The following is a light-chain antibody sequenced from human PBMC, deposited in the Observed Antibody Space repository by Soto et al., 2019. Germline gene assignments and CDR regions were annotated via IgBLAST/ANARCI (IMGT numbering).Light chain of an antibody. V-gene: IGLV4-69*01. CDR1: IGHSGFA. CDR2: LNNDGSL. CDR3: QTWGTVPV. J-gene: IGLJ7*01. Sequence: QPVLTQSPSASASLGASVTLTCTLNIGHSGFAIAWHQQQPEKGPRFLMKLNNDGSLNKGDGIPDRFSASSSGAERYLTISNPQSDDEADYYCQTWGTVPVFGGGTQLTVL.